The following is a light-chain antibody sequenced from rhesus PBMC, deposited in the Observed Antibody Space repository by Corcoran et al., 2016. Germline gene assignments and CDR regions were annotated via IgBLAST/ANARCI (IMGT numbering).Light chain of an antibody. Sequence: QAALTQPPSVSKSLGQSVTISCTGTNSDIGSYDGVSWYQQHPGTAPRLLIYEVSKRPSGVSDRFSGYKSGNTASLTISGLQAEDEAYSYCGSYRSSISFAIFGAGTRLTVL. CDR2: EVS. CDR3: GSYRSSISFAI. J-gene: IGLJ1*01. CDR1: NSDIGSYDG. V-gene: IGLV2-38*01.